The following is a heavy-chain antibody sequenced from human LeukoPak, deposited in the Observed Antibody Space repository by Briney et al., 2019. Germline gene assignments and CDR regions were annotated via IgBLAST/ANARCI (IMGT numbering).Heavy chain of an antibody. CDR1: GYSISSGYY. D-gene: IGHD2-2*01. CDR2: IYHSGST. Sequence: PSETLSLTCTVSGYSISSGYYWGWIRPPPGKGLEWIGSIYHSGSTYYNPSLKSRVTISVDTSKNQFSLKLSSVTAADTAVYYCARIGVPAAFDYWGQGTLVTVSS. V-gene: IGHV4-38-2*02. J-gene: IGHJ4*02. CDR3: ARIGVPAAFDY.